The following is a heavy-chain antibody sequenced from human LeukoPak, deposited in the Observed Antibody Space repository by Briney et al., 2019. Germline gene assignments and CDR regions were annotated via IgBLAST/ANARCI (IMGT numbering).Heavy chain of an antibody. V-gene: IGHV3-23*01. J-gene: IGHJ3*02. D-gene: IGHD5-18*01. CDR1: GFTFSTFA. Sequence: PGGSLRLSCAASGFTFSTFAMIWVRQPPGKGLEWVSSIFPSGGEIHYADSVKGRFTISRDNSKNTLYLQMNSLRAEDTAVYYCARARSSYGYGDAFDIWGQGTMVTVSS. CDR2: IFPSGGEI. CDR3: ARARSSYGYGDAFDI.